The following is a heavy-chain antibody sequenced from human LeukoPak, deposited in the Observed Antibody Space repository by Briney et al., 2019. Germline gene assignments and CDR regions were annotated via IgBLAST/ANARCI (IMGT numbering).Heavy chain of an antibody. J-gene: IGHJ4*02. CDR1: GGTFSSYA. CDR2: IIPIFGTT. D-gene: IGHD5-24*01. Sequence: ASVKVSSKASGGTFSSYAISWVRQAPGQGLEWMGGIIPIFGTTKYVQKFQGRVTITTDEFTSTVYMELSSLRSEDTAVYYCAGSSRDGYNRFDYWGQGTLVTVSS. CDR3: AGSSRDGYNRFDY. V-gene: IGHV1-69*05.